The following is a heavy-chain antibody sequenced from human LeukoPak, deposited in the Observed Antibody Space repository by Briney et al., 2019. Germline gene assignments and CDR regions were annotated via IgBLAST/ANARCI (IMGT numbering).Heavy chain of an antibody. J-gene: IGHJ3*02. D-gene: IGHD3-22*01. Sequence: LTCTVSGGSISSYYWSWIRQPAGKGLEWIGRIYTSGSTNYNPSLKSRVTMSVDTSKNQFSLKLSSETAADTAVYYCARGSWVDSSGYYYHAFDAFDIWGQGTMVTVSS. CDR3: ARGSWVDSSGYYYHAFDAFDI. V-gene: IGHV4-4*07. CDR2: IYTSGST. CDR1: GGSISSYY.